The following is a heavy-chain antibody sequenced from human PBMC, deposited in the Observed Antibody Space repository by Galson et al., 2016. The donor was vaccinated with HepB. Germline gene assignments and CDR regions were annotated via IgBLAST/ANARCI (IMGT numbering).Heavy chain of an antibody. D-gene: IGHD3-10*01. CDR3: ARDQTFGELLFRY. J-gene: IGHJ4*02. CDR1: GYTFISYG. CDR2: ISTYNANR. Sequence: SVKVSCKASGYTFISYGISWVRQAPGRGLEWMGWISTYNANRNYAQKLQGRVTMTTDTSKSTAYMELRNLRSEDTAVYYCARDQTFGELLFRYWGQGTLVTVPS. V-gene: IGHV1-18*01.